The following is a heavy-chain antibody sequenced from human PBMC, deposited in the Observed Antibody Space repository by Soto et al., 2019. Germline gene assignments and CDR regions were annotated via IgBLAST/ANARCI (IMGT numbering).Heavy chain of an antibody. D-gene: IGHD3-10*01. CDR2: ISSSSSTI. V-gene: IGHV3-48*02. Sequence: GGSLRLSCAASGFTFSSYSMNWVRQAPGKGLEWVSYISSSSSTIYYADSVKDRFTISRDNAKNSLYLQMNSLRDEDTAVYYCARDVITMVRGVIISPNWFDPWGQGTLVTVSS. CDR3: ARDVITMVRGVIISPNWFDP. J-gene: IGHJ5*02. CDR1: GFTFSSYS.